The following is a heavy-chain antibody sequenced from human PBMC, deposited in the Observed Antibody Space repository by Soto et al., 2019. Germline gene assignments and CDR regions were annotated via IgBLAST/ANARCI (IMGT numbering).Heavy chain of an antibody. D-gene: IGHD3-10*01. CDR2: ISGAGGET. CDR1: GFTFSSYA. V-gene: IGHV3-23*01. CDR3: SKESDWDYYGSGSFPWDY. J-gene: IGHJ4*02. Sequence: EVQLLESGGGLVHPGGSLRLSCATSGFTFSSYAMNWVRQAPGKGLEWVSTISGAGGETYYADSVKGRFTISRDNSKDTLYLQMNSLRAEDTAVYYCSKESDWDYYGSGSFPWDYWGPGTLGTVSS.